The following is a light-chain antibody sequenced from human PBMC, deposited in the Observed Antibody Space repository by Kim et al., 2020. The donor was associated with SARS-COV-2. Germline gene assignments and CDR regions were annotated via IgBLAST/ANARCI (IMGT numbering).Light chain of an antibody. CDR3: QAWDRRSVV. Sequence: SYELTQPPSVSVSPGQTASITCSGDKLGDKYACWYQQKPGQSPVLVIYQDTKRPSGIPERFSGSNSGNTATLTISGTQAMDEADYYCQAWDRRSVVFRGGSQLTVL. V-gene: IGLV3-1*01. CDR1: KLGDKY. J-gene: IGLJ2*01. CDR2: QDT.